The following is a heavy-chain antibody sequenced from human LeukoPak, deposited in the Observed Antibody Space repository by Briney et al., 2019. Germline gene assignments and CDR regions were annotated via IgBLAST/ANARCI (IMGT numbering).Heavy chain of an antibody. CDR2: IYSGGST. CDR3: AKDRGRYTSSWSY. D-gene: IGHD6-13*01. V-gene: IGHV3-53*05. Sequence: GGSLRLSCAASGFTVSTNYMSWVRQAPGKGLEWVSIIYSGGSTYYADSVRRRFTISRDNSKNSLYLQMNSLRTEDTALYYCAKDRGRYTSSWSYWGQGTLVTVSS. J-gene: IGHJ4*02. CDR1: GFTVSTNY.